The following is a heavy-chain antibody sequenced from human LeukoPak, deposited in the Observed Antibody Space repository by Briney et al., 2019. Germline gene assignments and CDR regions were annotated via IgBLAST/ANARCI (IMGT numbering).Heavy chain of an antibody. CDR3: AKDLLVRYEWDLLPHVFSSAFDV. CDR2: ISGSGGST. J-gene: IGHJ3*01. D-gene: IGHD3-10*01. V-gene: IGHV3-23*01. Sequence: GGSLRPSCTASGFYFGRFAMTWVRQAPGKGLEWISVISGSGGSTYHADSVRGRFTISRDNSMNTLYLQLNSLRPEDTAVYYCAKDLLVRYEWDLLPHVFSSAFDVWGQGTMVTVSS. CDR1: GFYFGRFA.